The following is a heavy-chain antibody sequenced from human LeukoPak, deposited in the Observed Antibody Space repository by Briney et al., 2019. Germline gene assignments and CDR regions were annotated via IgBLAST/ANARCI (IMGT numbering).Heavy chain of an antibody. CDR2: IIPIFGTA. CDR1: GGTFSSYA. Sequence: ASVKVSCKASGGTFSSYAISWVRQAPGQGLEWMGGIIPIFGTANYAQKFQGRVTITADESTSTAYMELSSLRSEDTAVYYCARDGGDPYYYGSGSPALTFWGQGTLVTVSS. J-gene: IGHJ4*02. V-gene: IGHV1-69*13. CDR3: ARDGGDPYYYGSGSPALTF. D-gene: IGHD3-10*01.